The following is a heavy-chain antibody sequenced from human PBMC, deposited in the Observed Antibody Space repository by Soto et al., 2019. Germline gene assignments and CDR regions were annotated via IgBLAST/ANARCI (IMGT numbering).Heavy chain of an antibody. D-gene: IGHD3-16*02. V-gene: IGHV1-69*13. CDR3: ARDRGDYVWGSYRSFDY. Sequence: SVKVSCKASGGTFSSYAISWVRQAPGQGLEWMGGIIPIFGTANYAQKFQGRVTITADESTSTAYMELSSLRSEDTAVYYCARDRGDYVWGSYRSFDYWGQGTLVTVSS. CDR2: IIPIFGTA. CDR1: GGTFSSYA. J-gene: IGHJ4*02.